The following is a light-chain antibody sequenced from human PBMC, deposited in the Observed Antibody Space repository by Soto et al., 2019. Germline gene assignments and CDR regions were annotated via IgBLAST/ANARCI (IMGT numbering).Light chain of an antibody. Sequence: EIVLTQSPGTLSLSPGERATLSCRASQSVSSNYLAWYQQKPGQAPRLLIYDASSRATGIPDRFSGSGSGTEFTLTISRLEPEDFVVYYCHQYGISPFGGGTKVEIK. V-gene: IGKV3-20*01. CDR3: HQYGISP. J-gene: IGKJ4*01. CDR1: QSVSSNY. CDR2: DAS.